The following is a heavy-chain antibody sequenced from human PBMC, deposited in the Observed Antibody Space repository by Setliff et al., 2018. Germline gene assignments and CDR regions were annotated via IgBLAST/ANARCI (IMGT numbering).Heavy chain of an antibody. CDR2: ISSSSSTI. Sequence: TGGSLRLSCAASGFTFSSYEMNWVRQAPGKGLEWVSYISSSSSTIYYADSVKGRFTISRDNAKNSLYLQMDSLRAEDTAVYYCARDYTYYDFWSGPSSDAFDIWGQGTMVTVSS. CDR3: ARDYTYYDFWSGPSSDAFDI. CDR1: GFTFSSYE. J-gene: IGHJ3*02. V-gene: IGHV3-48*01. D-gene: IGHD3-3*01.